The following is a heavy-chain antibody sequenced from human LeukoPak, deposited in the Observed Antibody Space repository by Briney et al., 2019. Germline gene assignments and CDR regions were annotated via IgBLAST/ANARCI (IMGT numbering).Heavy chain of an antibody. V-gene: IGHV1-24*01. Sequence: ASVKVSCKVSGYTLTELSMHWVRQAPGKGLEWMGGFDPEDGETIYAQKFQGRVTMTEDTSTDTACMELSSLRSEDTAVYYCATSRIVVVIPSFDYWGQGTLVTVSS. CDR3: ATSRIVVVIPSFDY. CDR1: GYTLTELS. D-gene: IGHD3-22*01. J-gene: IGHJ4*02. CDR2: FDPEDGET.